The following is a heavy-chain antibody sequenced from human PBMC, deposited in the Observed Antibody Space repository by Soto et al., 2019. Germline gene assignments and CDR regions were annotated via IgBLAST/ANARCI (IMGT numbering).Heavy chain of an antibody. J-gene: IGHJ4*02. Sequence: SETLSLTCAVYGGSFSGYYWSWIRQPPGKGLEWIGEINHSGSTNYNPSLKSRVTISVDTSKNQFSLKLSSVTAADTAVYYCARGDILTGYSNWGQGTLVTVS. D-gene: IGHD3-9*01. CDR1: GGSFSGYY. CDR3: ARGDILTGYSN. V-gene: IGHV4-34*01. CDR2: INHSGST.